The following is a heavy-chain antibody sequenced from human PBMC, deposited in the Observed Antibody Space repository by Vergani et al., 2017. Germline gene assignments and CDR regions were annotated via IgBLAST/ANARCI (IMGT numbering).Heavy chain of an antibody. V-gene: IGHV3-30*18. Sequence: QVQLVESGGGVVQPGRSLRLSCAASGFTFSSYGMHWVRQAPGKGLEWVAVISYDGSNKYYADSVKGRFTISRDNSKNTLYLQMNSLRAEDTAVHYCAKDILYDILTEEGGYWGQGTLVTVSS. CDR2: ISYDGSNK. D-gene: IGHD3-9*01. CDR1: GFTFSSYG. CDR3: AKDILYDILTEEGGY. J-gene: IGHJ4*02.